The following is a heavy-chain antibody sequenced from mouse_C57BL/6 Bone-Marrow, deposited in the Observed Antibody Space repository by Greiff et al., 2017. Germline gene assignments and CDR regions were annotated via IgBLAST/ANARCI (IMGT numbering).Heavy chain of an antibody. CDR2: IDPNSGGT. D-gene: IGHD2-3*01. V-gene: IGHV1-72*01. CDR3: AGSYDGYDDYFDY. Sequence: QVQLQQPGAELVKPGASVKLSCKASGYTFTSYWMHWVKQRPGRGLEWIGRIDPNSGGTKYNEKFKSKATLTVDKPSSTAYMQLSSRTSEDSAVYYCAGSYDGYDDYFDYWGQGTTLTVSS. CDR1: GYTFTSYW. J-gene: IGHJ2*01.